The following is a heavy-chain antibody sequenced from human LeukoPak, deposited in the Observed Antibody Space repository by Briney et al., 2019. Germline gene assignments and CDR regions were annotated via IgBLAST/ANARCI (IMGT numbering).Heavy chain of an antibody. CDR2: IYKSMYSGGST. Sequence: SETLSLTCTVSGDSIGAYYWSWIGQPAGKGLEWIGRIYKSMYSGGSTDYNPSLKSRVTMSVDTSKNQLSLKLSSLTAADTAVYYCVRDPTTVTTFFDLWGQGTPVTVSS. CDR3: VRDPTTVTTFFDL. D-gene: IGHD4-17*01. CDR1: GDSIGAYY. J-gene: IGHJ5*01. V-gene: IGHV4-4*07.